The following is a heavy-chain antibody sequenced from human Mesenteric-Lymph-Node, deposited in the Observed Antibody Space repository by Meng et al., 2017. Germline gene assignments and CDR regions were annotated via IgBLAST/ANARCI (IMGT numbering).Heavy chain of an antibody. CDR3: ARASTITGRAFDI. D-gene: IGHD5-24*01. J-gene: IGHJ3*02. CDR2: IYTSGST. CDR1: GGSISNGSYY. V-gene: IGHV4-61*02. Sequence: LRLSCTVSGGSISNGSYYWSWIRQPAGKGLEWIGRIYTSGSTNYNPSLESRVTMSVDTSKNNLSLKLSSVTAADTAVYYCARASTITGRAFDIWGQGTMVTVSS.